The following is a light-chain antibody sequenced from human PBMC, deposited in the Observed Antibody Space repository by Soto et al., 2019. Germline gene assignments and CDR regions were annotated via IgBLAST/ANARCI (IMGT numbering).Light chain of an antibody. CDR3: QHYNRYSAA. CDR2: KAS. V-gene: IGKV1-5*03. J-gene: IGKJ1*01. CDR1: QTISSW. Sequence: DIQMTQSPSTLSGSVGDRVTITCRASQTISSWLAWYQQKPGKAPKLLIYKASTLKSGVPSRFSGSGSGTEFTLTISRLQPDDFATYYCQHYNRYSAAFGQGTKVELK.